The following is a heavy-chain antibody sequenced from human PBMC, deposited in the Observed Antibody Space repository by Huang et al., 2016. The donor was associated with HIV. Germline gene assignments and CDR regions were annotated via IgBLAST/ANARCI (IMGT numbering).Heavy chain of an antibody. CDR3: VKDRGQQLSPFDS. J-gene: IGHJ4*02. V-gene: IGHV3-21*01. CDR2: SSPSSSFI. Sequence: EVQLVDSGGGLVKPGGSLRLSCAASGFSVDSFNMFWVRQTPAKGLEWVASSSPSSSFIEYADSVKGRFSISRDNAKNSLYLQMNSLRGEDTAVYYCVKDRGQQLSPFDSWGQGTLVTVSS. CDR1: GFSVDSFN. D-gene: IGHD6-13*01.